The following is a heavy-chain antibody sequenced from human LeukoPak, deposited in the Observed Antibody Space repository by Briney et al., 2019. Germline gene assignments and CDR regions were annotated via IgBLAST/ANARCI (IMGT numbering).Heavy chain of an antibody. D-gene: IGHD2-15*01. V-gene: IGHV3-30*02. CDR3: AKDGGYHLDY. CDR1: GFTFSSYG. Sequence: PGGSLRLSCAASGFTFSSYGMHWVRQAPGKGLEWVAFIRYDGSNKYYADSVKGRFTISRDNSKNTLYLQMNSLREEDTAVYYCAKDGGYHLDYWGQVTLVTVSS. CDR2: IRYDGSNK. J-gene: IGHJ4*02.